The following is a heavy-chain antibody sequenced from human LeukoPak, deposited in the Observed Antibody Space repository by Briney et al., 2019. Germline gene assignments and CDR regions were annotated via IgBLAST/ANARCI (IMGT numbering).Heavy chain of an antibody. V-gene: IGHV4-59*01. CDR1: GFTFSTSW. CDR3: ARPYSGSYADAFET. Sequence: GSLRLSCAASGFTFSTSWMSWIRQPPGKGLEWIGYIYHTGSTNYNPSLKSRVTMSVDTSKNQFSLKLSSVTAADTAVYYCARPYSGSYADAFETWGQGTMVTVSS. J-gene: IGHJ3*02. D-gene: IGHD1-26*01. CDR2: IYHTGST.